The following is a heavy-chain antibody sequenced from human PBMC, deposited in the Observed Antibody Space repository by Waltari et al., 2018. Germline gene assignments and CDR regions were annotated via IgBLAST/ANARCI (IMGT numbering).Heavy chain of an antibody. Sequence: QVQLVQSGAEVKKPGSSVKVSCKASGGTFSSYAISWVRQAPGQGLEWMGGIIPIFGTANYAQKFQGRVTITADESTSTAYMELSSLRSEDTAVYYCARGRVAVAGTYYYYYYMDVWGKGTTVTISS. D-gene: IGHD6-19*01. CDR2: IIPIFGTA. J-gene: IGHJ6*03. CDR3: ARGRVAVAGTYYYYYYMDV. CDR1: GGTFSSYA. V-gene: IGHV1-69*12.